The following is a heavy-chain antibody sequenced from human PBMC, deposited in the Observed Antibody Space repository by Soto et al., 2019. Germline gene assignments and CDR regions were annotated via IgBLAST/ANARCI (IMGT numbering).Heavy chain of an antibody. Sequence: QVQLVQSGAEVKKPGSSVKVSCKASGGTFNSYAISWVRQAPGQGLEWMGWIITICGTADYAQKFQGRVTITAVESTSTAYMERISLRSEDTAVYYWARHYDSGGYYYRGLDYWGQGTLVTVSS. CDR2: IITICGTA. CDR3: ARHYDSGGYYYRGLDY. J-gene: IGHJ4*02. D-gene: IGHD3-22*01. CDR1: GGTFNSYA. V-gene: IGHV1-69*12.